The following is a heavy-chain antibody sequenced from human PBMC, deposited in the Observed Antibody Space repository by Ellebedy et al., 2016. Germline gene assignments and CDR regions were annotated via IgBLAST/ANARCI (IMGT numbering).Heavy chain of an antibody. CDR2: ISSSSSYI. D-gene: IGHD3-22*01. Sequence: GESLKISCAASGFTFSSYSMNWVRQAPGKGLEWVSSISSSSSYIYYADSVKGRFTISRDNAKNSLYLQMNSLRAEDTAVYYCARDLSPYYYDSSGYSRVGDYWGQGTLVTVSS. J-gene: IGHJ4*02. CDR1: GFTFSSYS. V-gene: IGHV3-21*01. CDR3: ARDLSPYYYDSSGYSRVGDY.